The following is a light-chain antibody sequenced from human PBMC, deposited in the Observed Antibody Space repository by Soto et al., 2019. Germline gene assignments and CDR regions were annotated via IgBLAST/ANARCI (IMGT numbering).Light chain of an antibody. CDR2: GAS. Sequence: EIVLTQPPGTLSLSPGERATLSCRASQSVSNNYLAWYQQKPGQAPRLLIYGASNRATGIPARFSGSGSGTDFTLTISSLEPEDFAVYYCQQRSNWPSTLGQGTRLEIK. J-gene: IGKJ5*01. V-gene: IGKV3-11*01. CDR3: QQRSNWPST. CDR1: QSVSNNY.